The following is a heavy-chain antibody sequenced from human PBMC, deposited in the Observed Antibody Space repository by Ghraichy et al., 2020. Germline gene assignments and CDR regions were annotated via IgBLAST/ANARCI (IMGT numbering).Heavy chain of an antibody. CDR2: IYYSGST. Sequence: SETLSLTCTVSGGSISSSSYYWGWIRQPPGKGLEWIGSIYYSGSTYYNPSLKSRVTISVDTSKNQFSLKLSSVTAADTAVYYCASGEASVDTVIDNWFDPWGQGTLVTVSS. D-gene: IGHD5-18*01. J-gene: IGHJ5*02. CDR3: ASGEASVDTVIDNWFDP. V-gene: IGHV4-39*01. CDR1: GGSISSSSYY.